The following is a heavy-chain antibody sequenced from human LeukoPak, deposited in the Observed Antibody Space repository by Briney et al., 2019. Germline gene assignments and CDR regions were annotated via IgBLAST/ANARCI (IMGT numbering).Heavy chain of an antibody. J-gene: IGHJ4*02. CDR3: AKAYSGSYYERNFFDY. CDR1: GFTFSSYA. D-gene: IGHD1-26*01. Sequence: GGSLRLSCAASGFTFSSYAMSWVCQAPGKGLEWVSAISGSGGSTYYADSVKGRFTISRDNSKNTLFLQMNSLRAEDTAVYYCAKAYSGSYYERNFFDYWGQGTLVTVSS. V-gene: IGHV3-23*01. CDR2: ISGSGGST.